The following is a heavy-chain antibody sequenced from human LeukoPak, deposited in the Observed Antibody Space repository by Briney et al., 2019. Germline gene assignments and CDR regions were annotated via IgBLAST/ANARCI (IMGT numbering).Heavy chain of an antibody. CDR3: ARRNYYGFIDY. J-gene: IGHJ4*02. Sequence: GGSLRLSCGASGFTFSSHWMSWVRQGPGKGLEWVANIKQDGSEKYYVDSVKGRFTISRDNAKNSLYLQMNSLRAEDTAVYYCARRNYYGFIDYWGQGTLVTVSS. CDR1: GFTFSSHW. D-gene: IGHD3-10*01. CDR2: IKQDGSEK. V-gene: IGHV3-7*01.